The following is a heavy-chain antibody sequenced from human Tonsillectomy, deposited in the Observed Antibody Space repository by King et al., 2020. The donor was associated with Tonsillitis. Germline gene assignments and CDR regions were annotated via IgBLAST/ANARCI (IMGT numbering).Heavy chain of an antibody. CDR1: GFTFSSYG. D-gene: IGHD6-13*01. Sequence: VQLVESGGGVVQPGRSLRLSCAASGFTFSSYGMHWVRQAPGKGLEWVAVISYDGSNKYYADSVKGRFTISRDNSKNTLYLQMNSLRAEDTAVYYCAKDPRGVSQLLVGYYYYCDMDVWGQGTTVTVSS. CDR3: AKDPRGVSQLLVGYYYYCDMDV. V-gene: IGHV3-30*18. CDR2: ISYDGSNK. J-gene: IGHJ6*02.